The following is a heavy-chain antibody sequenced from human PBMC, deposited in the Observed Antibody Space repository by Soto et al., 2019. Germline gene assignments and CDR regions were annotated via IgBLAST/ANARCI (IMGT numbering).Heavy chain of an antibody. V-gene: IGHV4-39*01. D-gene: IGHD3-10*01. J-gene: IGHJ5*02. CDR2: IFISGST. CDR1: GGSISSRSYY. CDR3: ARQAMVRGLTGWFDP. Sequence: QLQLQESGPGLVKPSETLSLTCTVSGGSISSRSYYWGWLRQPPGKGLEWIGSIFISGSTYYNPSLKSRLTISVDTSKNQFSLKLSSVTAADTALYYCARQAMVRGLTGWFDPWGQGTLVTVSS.